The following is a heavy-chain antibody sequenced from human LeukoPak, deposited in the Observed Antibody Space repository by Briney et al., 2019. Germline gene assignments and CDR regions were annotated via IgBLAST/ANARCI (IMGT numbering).Heavy chain of an antibody. Sequence: PSQTLSLTCTVSGGSISSGDYSWSWLRQPPGKGLEWIGYIYYSGSTYYNPSLKSRVTISVDTSKNQFSLKLSSVTAADTAVFYCAREPSSAHCSSTSCYSPGVLDYWGQGTLVTVSS. J-gene: IGHJ4*02. CDR1: GGSISSGDYS. CDR2: IYYSGST. D-gene: IGHD2-2*01. CDR3: AREPSSAHCSSTSCYSPGVLDY. V-gene: IGHV4-30-4*01.